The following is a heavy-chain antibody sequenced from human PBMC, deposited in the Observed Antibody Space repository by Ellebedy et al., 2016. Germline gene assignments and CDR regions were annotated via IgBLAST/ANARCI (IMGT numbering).Heavy chain of an antibody. V-gene: IGHV4-59*01. D-gene: IGHD2-8*01. CDR3: ARQDTYETNWFDS. CDR1: GASISSYY. J-gene: IGHJ5*01. CDR2: IYYSGSTNSGST. Sequence: SETLSLTCSVSGASISSYYWSWIRQPPGKGLEWMGYIYYSGSTNSGSTNYNPSLRSRITISVDTSKSKFSLKLRSVTAADTAVYYCARQDTYETNWFDSWGQGTLVTVSS.